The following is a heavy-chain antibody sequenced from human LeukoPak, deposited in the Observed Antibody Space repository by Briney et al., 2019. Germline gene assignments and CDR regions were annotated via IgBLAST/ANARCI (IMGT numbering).Heavy chain of an antibody. CDR2: INSDGSST. CDR3: ARVYDSWSGYYNSPPDY. Sequence: GGSLRLSCAASGFTFSSYWMHWVRQAPGKGLVWVSRINSDGSSTSYADSVKGRFTISRDNAKNTLYLQMNSLRAEDTAVYYCARVYDSWSGYYNSPPDYWGQGTLVTVSS. CDR1: GFTFSSYW. J-gene: IGHJ4*02. D-gene: IGHD3-3*01. V-gene: IGHV3-74*01.